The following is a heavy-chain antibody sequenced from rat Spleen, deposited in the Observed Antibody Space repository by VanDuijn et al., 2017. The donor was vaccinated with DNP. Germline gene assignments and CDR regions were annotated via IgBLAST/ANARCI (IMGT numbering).Heavy chain of an antibody. J-gene: IGHJ4*01. CDR2: MWTGGST. CDR1: GFSLTSYN. V-gene: IGHV2-30*01. Sequence: QVQLKESGPGLVQPSQTLSLTCTVAGFSLTSYNVHWVRQPPGKGLEWMGVMWTGGSTAYNSLLKSRLSITRDTSKSQVFLKMNSLQTEDTATYYCARVPNTYYVLDAWGQGTSVTVSS. D-gene: IGHD3-8*01. CDR3: ARVPNTYYVLDA.